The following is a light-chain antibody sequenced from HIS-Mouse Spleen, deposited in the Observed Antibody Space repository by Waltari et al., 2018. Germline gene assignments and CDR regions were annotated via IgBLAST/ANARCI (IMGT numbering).Light chain of an antibody. CDR1: NIGSKS. CDR2: DDS. V-gene: IGLV3-21*03. J-gene: IGLJ2*01. CDR3: QVWDSSSDHVV. Sequence: SYVLTQPPSVSVSPGKTARITCGGNNIGSKSGHWYQQKPGQAPVLVVYDDSARRSGIPERFSGSNSGNTATLTISRVEAGDEADYYCQVWDSSSDHVVFGGGTKLTVL.